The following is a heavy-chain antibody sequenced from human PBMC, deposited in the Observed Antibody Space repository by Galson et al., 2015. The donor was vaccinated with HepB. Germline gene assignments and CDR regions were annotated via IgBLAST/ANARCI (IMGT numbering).Heavy chain of an antibody. CDR1: GFTVSSNY. D-gene: IGHD3-22*01. Sequence: SLRLSCAASGFTVSSNYMSWVRQAPGKGLEWVSVIYSGGSTYYADSVKGRFTISRDNSKNTLYLQMNSLRAEGTAVYYCARDLGYYDSMDAFDIWGQGTMVTVSS. CDR2: IYSGGST. V-gene: IGHV3-66*02. CDR3: ARDLGYYDSMDAFDI. J-gene: IGHJ3*02.